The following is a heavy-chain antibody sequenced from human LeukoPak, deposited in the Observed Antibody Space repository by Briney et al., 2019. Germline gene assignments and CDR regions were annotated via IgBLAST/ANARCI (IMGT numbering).Heavy chain of an antibody. D-gene: IGHD2-15*01. CDR2: ISAYSANT. Sequence: SVKVSCKASGYTFTGYYMHWVRQAPGQGLEWMGWISAYSANTHYAQRFQGRVTLTIDTSTSTAYMEVRSLRSDDTAVYYCARLMPEDIVVVVAATFDHWGQGTLVTVSS. J-gene: IGHJ4*02. CDR1: GYTFTGYY. CDR3: ARLMPEDIVVVVAATFDH. V-gene: IGHV1-18*04.